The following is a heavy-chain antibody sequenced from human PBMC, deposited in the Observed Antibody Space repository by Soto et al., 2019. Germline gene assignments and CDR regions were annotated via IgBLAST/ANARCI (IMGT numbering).Heavy chain of an antibody. CDR3: AKSPLIVVVIMDFDY. J-gene: IGHJ4*02. Sequence: ASVKVSCEASGYTFTSYYMHWVRQAPGQGLEWMGIINPSGGSTSYAQKFQGRVTMTRDTSTSTVYMELNSLRAEDTAVYYCAKSPLIVVVIMDFDYWGQGTLVTVSS. V-gene: IGHV1-46*01. D-gene: IGHD3-22*01. CDR2: INPSGGST. CDR1: GYTFTSYY.